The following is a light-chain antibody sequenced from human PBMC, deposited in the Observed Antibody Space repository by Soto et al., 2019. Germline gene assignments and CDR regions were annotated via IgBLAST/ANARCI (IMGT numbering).Light chain of an antibody. CDR3: QQCGSSST. Sequence: VLTQSPATLSLSPLERDSLYFRASQSVSSYLAWYQQIPGQAPRLLIYGASMRATGIPDRFSGSGSGTDFTLTISRLEPEDFAVYYCQQCGSSSTFGQGTRLEIK. CDR1: QSVSSY. J-gene: IGKJ5*01. CDR2: GAS. V-gene: IGKV3-11*01.